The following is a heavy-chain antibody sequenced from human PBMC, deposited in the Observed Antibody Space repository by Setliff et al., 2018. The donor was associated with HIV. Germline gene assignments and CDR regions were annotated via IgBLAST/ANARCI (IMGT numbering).Heavy chain of an antibody. Sequence: GESLTISCKASGYTLSSYWIGWVRQSPGKGLEWMGIINPGDSDNRYSPSFQGQVTIPADKSISTAYSQWCSLKASDTAMYYCARLYVVVYVTPPGLDSWGQGTLVTVSS. CDR2: INPGDSDN. V-gene: IGHV5-51*01. J-gene: IGHJ4*02. CDR1: GYTLSSYW. D-gene: IGHD2-8*02. CDR3: ARLYVVVYVTPPGLDS.